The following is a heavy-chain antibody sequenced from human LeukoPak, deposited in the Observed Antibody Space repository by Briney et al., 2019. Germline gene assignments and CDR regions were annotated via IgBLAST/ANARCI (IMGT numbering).Heavy chain of an antibody. D-gene: IGHD6-13*01. CDR1: GGTFSSYA. J-gene: IGHJ5*02. V-gene: IGHV1-69*04. CDR3: ARDTAQLFLWFDP. CDR2: IIPILGIA. Sequence: GASVTVSCKASGGTFSSYAISWVRQAPGQGLEWMGRIIPILGIANYAQKFQGRVTITADKSTSTAYMELSSLRSEDTAVYYCARDTAQLFLWFDPWGQGTLVTVSS.